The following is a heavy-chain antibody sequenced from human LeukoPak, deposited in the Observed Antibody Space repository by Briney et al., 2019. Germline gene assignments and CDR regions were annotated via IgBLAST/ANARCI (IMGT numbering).Heavy chain of an antibody. V-gene: IGHV1-2*02. D-gene: IGHD3-22*01. CDR1: GYTFTGYY. Sequence: ASVKVSCKASGYTFTGYYMHWVRQAPGQGLEWMGWINPNSGGTNYAQKFQGRVTMTRDTSISTAYMELSRLRSDDTAVYYCARLASTLIVVVSSEDYWGQGTLVTVSS. J-gene: IGHJ4*02. CDR3: ARLASTLIVVVSSEDY. CDR2: INPNSGGT.